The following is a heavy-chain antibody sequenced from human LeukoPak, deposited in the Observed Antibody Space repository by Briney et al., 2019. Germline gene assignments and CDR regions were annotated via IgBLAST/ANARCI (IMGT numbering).Heavy chain of an antibody. J-gene: IGHJ3*02. Sequence: GGSLRLSCAASGFTFSSYAMSWVRQAPGEGLEWVSAISGSGGSTYYADSVKGRFTISRDNSKNSLYLQMNSLRAEDTAVYYCARDNVLRFTGPSWSAFDIWGQGTMVTVSS. CDR3: ARDNVLRFTGPSWSAFDI. CDR2: ISGSGGST. D-gene: IGHD3-3*01. V-gene: IGHV3-23*01. CDR1: GFTFSSYA.